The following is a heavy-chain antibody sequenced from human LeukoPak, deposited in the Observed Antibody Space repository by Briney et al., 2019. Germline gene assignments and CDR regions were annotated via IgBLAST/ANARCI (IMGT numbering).Heavy chain of an antibody. Sequence: GGSLRLSCAASGFTFSSYSMNWVRQAPGKGLEWVSSISSSSSYIYYAHSVKGRFTISRDNAKNSLYLQMNSLRAEDTGVYYCAREGYYGSGSYYFSYYYYYGMDVWGQGTTVTVSS. J-gene: IGHJ6*02. D-gene: IGHD3-10*01. CDR2: ISSSSSYI. CDR3: AREGYYGSGSYYFSYYYYYGMDV. V-gene: IGHV3-21*01. CDR1: GFTFSSYS.